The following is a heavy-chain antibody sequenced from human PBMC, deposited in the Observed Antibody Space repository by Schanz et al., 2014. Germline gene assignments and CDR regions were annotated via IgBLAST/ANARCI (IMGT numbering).Heavy chain of an antibody. V-gene: IGHV3-23*04. Sequence: EVHLVESGGGLVQPGGSLRLSCAASGITFSSYAMSWVRQAPGKGLEWVSSISSGGNPYYANSVKGRFGISRDNSENTLYLQMSSLRVEDTAVYYCAKDPRGDKNDRAYYFDYWGQGTLVSVSS. J-gene: IGHJ4*02. CDR1: GITFSSYA. D-gene: IGHD3-10*01. CDR3: AKDPRGDKNDRAYYFDY. CDR2: ISSGGNP.